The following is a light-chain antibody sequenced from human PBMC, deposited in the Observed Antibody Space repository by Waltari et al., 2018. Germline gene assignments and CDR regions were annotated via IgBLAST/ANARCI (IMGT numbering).Light chain of an antibody. V-gene: IGKV3-20*01. CDR1: QSVGRS. J-gene: IGKJ1*01. CDR2: DAS. CDR3: QMYVRLPVT. Sequence: EIVLTQSPGTLSLSPGERATPSCRASQSVGRSLAWYQQKPGQAPRLLIFDASNRATAIPERFSGSGSGTDFSLTISRLEPEDFAVYYCQMYVRLPVTFGQGTKVEIK.